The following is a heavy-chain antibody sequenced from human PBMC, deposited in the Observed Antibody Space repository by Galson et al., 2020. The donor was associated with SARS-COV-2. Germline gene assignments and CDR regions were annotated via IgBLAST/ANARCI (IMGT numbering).Heavy chain of an antibody. Sequence: NSGGSLRLSCAASGFTLSGYRMNWVRQAPGKGLEWVSSISTGSSYIYYADSVKGRFAISRDNAKNALYLQMNSLRADDTAVYYCARALYSSGWRIDYWGQGTLVTVSS. CDR1: GFTLSGYR. CDR3: ARALYSSGWRIDY. CDR2: ISTGSSYI. V-gene: IGHV3-21*01. J-gene: IGHJ4*02. D-gene: IGHD6-19*01.